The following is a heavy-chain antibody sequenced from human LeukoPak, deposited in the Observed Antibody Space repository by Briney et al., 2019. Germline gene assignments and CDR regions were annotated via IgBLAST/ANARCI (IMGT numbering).Heavy chain of an antibody. D-gene: IGHD3-22*01. CDR1: GGTFSSYA. V-gene: IGHV1-69*13. Sequence: GASVKVSCKASGGTFSSYAISWVRQAPGQGLEWMGGIIPIFGTANYTQKFQGRVTFTADESTSTAYMELSSLRSEDTAVYYCARAPDSSGYYYVSWGQGTLVTVSS. J-gene: IGHJ4*02. CDR2: IIPIFGTA. CDR3: ARAPDSSGYYYVS.